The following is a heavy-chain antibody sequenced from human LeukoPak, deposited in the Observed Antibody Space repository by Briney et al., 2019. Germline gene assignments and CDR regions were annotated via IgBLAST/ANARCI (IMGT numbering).Heavy chain of an antibody. D-gene: IGHD5-12*01. Sequence: GGSLRLSCAAPGFPFSTYAMNWVRRAPGKGLEWVSGISGSGDSTHYTDSVKGRFTISRDNSRDTLYLQMNSLRAEDTAVYYCAKTHNTNIVLYYYYGMDVWGQGTTVAVSS. CDR2: ISGSGDST. CDR3: AKTHNTNIVLYYYYGMDV. CDR1: GFPFSTYA. V-gene: IGHV3-23*01. J-gene: IGHJ6*02.